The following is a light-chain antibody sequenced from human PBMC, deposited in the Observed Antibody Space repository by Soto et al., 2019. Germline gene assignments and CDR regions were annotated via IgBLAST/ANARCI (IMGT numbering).Light chain of an antibody. V-gene: IGKV1-5*03. CDR1: QSISSW. CDR2: KAS. J-gene: IGKJ1*01. CDR3: QQYKSSST. Sequence: IQMTQSPSSSSTSVGDRFTITCRASQSISSWLAWYQQKPGKAPNLLINKASSLQSEVPSRFSGSGSGTEFTLTITSLQPDDFGVYYCQQYKSSSTFGQGTKVDIK.